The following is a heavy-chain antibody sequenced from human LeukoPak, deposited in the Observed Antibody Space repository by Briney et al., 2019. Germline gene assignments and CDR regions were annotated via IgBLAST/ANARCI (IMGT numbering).Heavy chain of an antibody. D-gene: IGHD3-16*02. CDR1: GGSISSSSYY. V-gene: IGHV4-39*01. J-gene: IGHJ4*02. CDR2: IYYSGIT. Sequence: SETLSLTCTVSGGSISSSSYYWGWIRQPPGKGLEWIGGIYYSGITYYNSSLKSRVTISVDTSMNQFSLKLSSVTAADTAVYYCARHGVSYPFDYWGQGTLVTVSS. CDR3: ARHGVSYPFDY.